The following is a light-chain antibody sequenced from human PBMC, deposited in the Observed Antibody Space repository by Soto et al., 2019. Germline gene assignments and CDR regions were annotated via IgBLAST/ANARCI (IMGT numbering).Light chain of an antibody. CDR1: QDISNY. CDR2: DAS. CDR3: QQYDNLIT. J-gene: IGKJ5*01. Sequence: DIQMTQSPSFESSSVGDRVTITCQASQDISNYFNWYQQKPGKAPKLLIYDASNLETGVPSRFSGSGSGTDFTFTISSLQPEDIATYYCQQYDNLITFGQGTRLEI. V-gene: IGKV1-33*01.